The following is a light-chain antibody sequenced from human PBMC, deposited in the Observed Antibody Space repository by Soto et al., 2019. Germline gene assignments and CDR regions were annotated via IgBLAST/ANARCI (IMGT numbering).Light chain of an antibody. V-gene: IGLV2-14*01. J-gene: IGLJ2*01. CDR2: DVS. Sequence: QSALTQPAYVSGSPGQSITISCTGTSSDVGGYNYVSWYQQHPGKAPKLMIYDVSNRPSGVSNRFSGSKSGNTASLTISGLQAEDEADYYCSSYTSSIVVFGGGTQLT. CDR1: SSDVGGYNY. CDR3: SSYTSSIVV.